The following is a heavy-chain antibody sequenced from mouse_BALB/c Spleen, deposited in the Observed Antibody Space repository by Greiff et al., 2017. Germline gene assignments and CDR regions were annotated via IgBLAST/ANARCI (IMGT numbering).Heavy chain of an antibody. Sequence: QVTLKVSGPGILQPSQTLSLTCSFSGFSLSTSGMGVSWIRQPSGKGLEWLAHIYWDDDKRYNPSLKSRLTISKDTSRNQVFLKITSVDTADTATYYCARRWLLYAMDYWGQGTSVTVSS. J-gene: IGHJ4*01. CDR2: IYWDDDK. CDR1: GFSLSTSGMG. D-gene: IGHD2-3*01. CDR3: ARRWLLYAMDY. V-gene: IGHV8-12*01.